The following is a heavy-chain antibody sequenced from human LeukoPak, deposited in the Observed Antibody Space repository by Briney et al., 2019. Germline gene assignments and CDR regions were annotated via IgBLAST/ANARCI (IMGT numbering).Heavy chain of an antibody. CDR3: ARISSGWSFTHYYYYMDV. CDR2: INPNSGGT. V-gene: IGHV1-2*02. CDR1: GYTFTSYG. Sequence: ASVKVSCKASGYTFTSYGISWVRQAPGQGLEWMGWINPNSGGTNYAQKFQGRVTMTRDTSISTAYMELSRLRSDDTAVYYCARISSGWSFTHYYYYMDVWGKGTTVTVSS. D-gene: IGHD6-19*01. J-gene: IGHJ6*03.